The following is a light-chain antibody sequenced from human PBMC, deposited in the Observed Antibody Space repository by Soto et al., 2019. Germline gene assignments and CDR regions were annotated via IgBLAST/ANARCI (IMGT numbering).Light chain of an antibody. V-gene: IGLV3-21*04. J-gene: IGLJ2*01. CDR3: QVWDSSSDHRV. Sequence: SYELTQPPSVSVAPGKTARITCGGTNIGSKSVHWYQQKPGQAPVLVIDYDSDRPSGIPERFSGSNSGNTATLTISRVEAGDEADYYCQVWDSSSDHRVFGGGTKLTVL. CDR1: NIGSKS. CDR2: YDS.